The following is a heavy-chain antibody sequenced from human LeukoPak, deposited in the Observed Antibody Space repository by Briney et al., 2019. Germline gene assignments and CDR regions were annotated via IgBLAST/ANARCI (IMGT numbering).Heavy chain of an antibody. CDR3: ARIGGYYDY. D-gene: IGHD3-22*01. CDR1: GGSFSGYY. CDR2: INHSGST. J-gene: IGHJ4*02. Sequence: SETLSLTCAIYGGSFSGYYWSWIRQPPGKGLEWIGEINHSGSTNYNPSLKSRVTISVDTSKNQFSLKLSSVTAADTAVYYCARIGGYYDYWGQGTLVTVSS. V-gene: IGHV4-34*01.